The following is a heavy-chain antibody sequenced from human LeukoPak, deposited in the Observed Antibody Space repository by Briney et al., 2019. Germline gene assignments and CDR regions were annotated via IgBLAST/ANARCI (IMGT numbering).Heavy chain of an antibody. CDR2: ISPDGRTT. Sequence: GGSLRLSCTASGFTFSSDWMHWVRQAPGKGLVWVSRISPDGRTTNYADSVKGRFTISRDNAKNTLFLQMNSLRAEDTAVYYCVRGRSTYYGYFDYWGQGTLVTVSS. CDR1: GFTFSSDW. D-gene: IGHD3-10*01. V-gene: IGHV3-74*01. CDR3: VRGRSTYYGYFDY. J-gene: IGHJ4*02.